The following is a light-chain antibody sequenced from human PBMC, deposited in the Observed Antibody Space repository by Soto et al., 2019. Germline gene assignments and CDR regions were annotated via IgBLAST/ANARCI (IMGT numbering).Light chain of an antibody. CDR3: SSYAGSSNV. CDR1: SSDAGGYNY. V-gene: IGLV2-8*01. CDR2: EVN. Sequence: QSSRTQPPSASGSPGQSVAISCTGTSSDAGGYNYVSWYQQHPGKAPKLMIYEVNKRPSGVPDRFSGSKSGNTASLTVSGLQAEDEADYYCSSYAGSSNVFGTGTKVTVL. J-gene: IGLJ1*01.